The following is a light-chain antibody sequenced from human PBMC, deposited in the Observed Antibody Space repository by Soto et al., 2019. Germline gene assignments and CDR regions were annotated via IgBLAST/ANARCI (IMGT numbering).Light chain of an antibody. J-gene: IGLJ2*01. CDR3: SSYTSRSTLV. CDR2: EVS. CDR1: SSDVGGYNY. V-gene: IGLV2-14*01. Sequence: QSVLTQPASVSGSPGQSITISCTGTSSDVGGYNYVSWYQQHPAKAPKLMIYEVSNRPSGVSNRLSGSKSGNTASLTISGLQAEDEADYYCSSYTSRSTLVFGGGTKLTVL.